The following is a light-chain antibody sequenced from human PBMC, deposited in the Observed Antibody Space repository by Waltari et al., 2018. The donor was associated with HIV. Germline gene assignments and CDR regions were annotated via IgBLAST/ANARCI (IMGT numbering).Light chain of an antibody. CDR2: EVT. CDR1: SSDVGGYNY. V-gene: IGLV2-8*01. J-gene: IGLJ2*01. CDR3: SSYADTYNVV. Sequence: QSALTQPPSASGSPGQSVTISCTGSSSDVGGYNYVSWYKQHPGKAPKPIISEVTKRSVGVPDRFSGSKAANTASLTVSGLQAEDEGVYYCSSYADTYNVVFGGGTKLTVL.